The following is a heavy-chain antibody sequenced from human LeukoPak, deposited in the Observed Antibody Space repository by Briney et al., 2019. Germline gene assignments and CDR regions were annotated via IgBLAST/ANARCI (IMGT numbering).Heavy chain of an antibody. CDR3: ASLTMVRGVTPEFDP. Sequence: GESLKISCQGSGYSFTRYWISWVRQMPGKGLEWMGRIDPSDSYTNYSPSFQGHVTIAADQFISTAYLQWSSLKASDTVMYYCASLTMVRGVTPEFDPWGQGTLVTVSS. D-gene: IGHD3-10*01. J-gene: IGHJ5*02. CDR2: IDPSDSYT. V-gene: IGHV5-10-1*01. CDR1: GYSFTRYW.